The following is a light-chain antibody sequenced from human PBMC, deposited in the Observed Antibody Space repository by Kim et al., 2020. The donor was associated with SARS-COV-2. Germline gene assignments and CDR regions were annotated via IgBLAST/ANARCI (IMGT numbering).Light chain of an antibody. V-gene: IGKV3-20*01. J-gene: IGKJ4*01. Sequence: APGERATLSCRASQSVSSSYLAWYQQKPGQAPRLLIYGASSRATGIPDRFSGSGSGTDFTLTISRLEPEDFAVYYCQQYGSSPLTFGGGTKVDIK. CDR3: QQYGSSPLT. CDR1: QSVSSSY. CDR2: GAS.